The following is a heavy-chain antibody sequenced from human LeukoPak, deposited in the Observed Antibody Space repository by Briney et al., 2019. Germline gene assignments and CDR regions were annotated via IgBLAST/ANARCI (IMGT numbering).Heavy chain of an antibody. D-gene: IGHD2-2*01. CDR2: IKQDETEK. CDR3: VRLGSTSPGNWYKLFDQ. Sequence: PGGSLRLSCTASGFTFSNFWMGWVRQAPGKGLEWVANIKQDETEKFYLGSVKGRFTISRDNAKNSLYLQMNSLRVEDTAPYYCVRLGSTSPGNWYKLFDQRGQGTLVTVSS. CDR1: GFTFSNFW. J-gene: IGHJ4*02. V-gene: IGHV3-7*03.